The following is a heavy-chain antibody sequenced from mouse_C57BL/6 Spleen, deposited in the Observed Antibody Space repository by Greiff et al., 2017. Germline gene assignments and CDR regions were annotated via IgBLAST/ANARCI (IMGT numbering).Heavy chain of an antibody. CDR2: ISNGGGST. CDR3: ARGAYDYGEYFDY. D-gene: IGHD2-4*01. Sequence: EVKVVESGGGLVQPGGSLKLSCAASGFTFSDYYMYWVRQTPEKRLEWVAYISNGGGSTYSPDTVKGRFTSSRDNAKNTLYLQRSRLKSEDTAMYYCARGAYDYGEYFDYWGQGTTLTVAS. CDR1: GFTFSDYY. J-gene: IGHJ2*01. V-gene: IGHV5-12*01.